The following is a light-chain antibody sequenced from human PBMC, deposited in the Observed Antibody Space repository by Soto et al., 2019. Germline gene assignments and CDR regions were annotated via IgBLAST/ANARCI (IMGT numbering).Light chain of an antibody. J-gene: IGKJ1*01. CDR2: VAS. Sequence: DIQMTQSPSSLSASVGDRVTITCRASQDISQYLAWYQQKPGSVPKLLISVASTLQPGVPSRFSGSGSGTDFTLTISSLQPEDVATYYCQKYNHIGAFGQGTKV. CDR3: QKYNHIGA. CDR1: QDISQY. V-gene: IGKV1-27*01.